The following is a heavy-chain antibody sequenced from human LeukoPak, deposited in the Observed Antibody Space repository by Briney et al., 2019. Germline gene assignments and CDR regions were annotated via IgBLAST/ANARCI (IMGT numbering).Heavy chain of an antibody. CDR3: ARAEAYCGGDCFAGAFDI. D-gene: IGHD2-21*02. CDR2: IYNSGST. J-gene: IGHJ3*02. Sequence: SETLSLTCTVSGGSISSSSYYWGWIRQPPGKGLEWIGNIYNSGSTYYNPSLKSRVTISVDTSKNHFSLNLSSVTAADTAVYYCARAEAYCGGDCFAGAFDIWGQGTMVTVSS. CDR1: GGSISSSSYY. V-gene: IGHV4-39*02.